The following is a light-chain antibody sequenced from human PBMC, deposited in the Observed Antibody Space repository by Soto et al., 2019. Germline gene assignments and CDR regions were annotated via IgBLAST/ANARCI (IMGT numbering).Light chain of an antibody. CDR1: QSVSSSY. J-gene: IGKJ1*01. CDR2: GAS. V-gene: IGKV3-20*01. CDR3: QHYGASRWT. Sequence: EIVLTQSPGTLSLSPGERATLSCRASQSVSSSYLAWYQQKPGQPPRLLTYGASSRATGVPDRFSGSGSGTDFTLTISRLEPEDFAMYYCQHYGASRWTFGQGTKVDIK.